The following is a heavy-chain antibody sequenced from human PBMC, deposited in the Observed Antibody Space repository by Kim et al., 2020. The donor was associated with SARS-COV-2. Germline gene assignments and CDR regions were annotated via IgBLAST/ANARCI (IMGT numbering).Heavy chain of an antibody. CDR1: GDFVSSTTAT. D-gene: IGHD6-13*01. Sequence: SQTLSLTCAISGDFVSSTTATWAWIRQSPSRGLEWLGRTYYRSRWFNEYALSVKSRITINPDTSKNQFSLQLTSVTPDDTALYYCVRHQSTAADFWGQGT. CDR3: VRHQSTAADF. V-gene: IGHV6-1*01. J-gene: IGHJ4*02. CDR2: TYYRSRWFN.